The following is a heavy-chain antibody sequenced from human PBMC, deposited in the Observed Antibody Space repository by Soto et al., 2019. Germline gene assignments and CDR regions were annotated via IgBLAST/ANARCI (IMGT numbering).Heavy chain of an antibody. CDR3: AKDIDIVVVVAAFNAFDI. J-gene: IGHJ3*02. V-gene: IGHV3-9*01. CDR1: GFTFDDYA. CDR2: ISWNSGSI. D-gene: IGHD2-15*01. Sequence: PGGSLRLSCAASGFTFDDYAMHWVRQAPGKGLEWVSGISWNSGSIGYADSVKGRFTISRDNAKNSLYLQMNSLRAEDTALYYCAKDIDIVVVVAAFNAFDIWGQGTMVTVSS.